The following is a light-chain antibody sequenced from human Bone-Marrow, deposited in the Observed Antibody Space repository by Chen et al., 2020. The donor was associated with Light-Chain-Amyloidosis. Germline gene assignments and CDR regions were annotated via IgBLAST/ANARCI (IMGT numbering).Light chain of an antibody. J-gene: IGLJ3*02. V-gene: IGLV3-25*03. CDR1: VLSNPY. CDR2: KDK. CDR3: QSADTTASFRV. Sequence: STELTQPPSVSVPPGQTARITCPGDVLSNPYGYWYQQKPSQAPVMPIYKDKERPSGIPERFSGSSSGTTVTLTISGVQAEDEADYYCQSADTTASFRVFGGGTKLTVL.